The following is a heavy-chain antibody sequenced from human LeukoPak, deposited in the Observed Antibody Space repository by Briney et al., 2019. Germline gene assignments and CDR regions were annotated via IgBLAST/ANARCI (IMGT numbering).Heavy chain of an antibody. Sequence: SETQSLTCTVSGGSISSYYWSWIRQPPGKGLEWIGYIYYSGRTNYNPSLKSRVTIAVDKSKSQFSLKLTSVTAADTAVYYCARQDIGYCSGGSCPSIFDYWGQGSLVTVSS. CDR3: ARQDIGYCSGGSCPSIFDY. V-gene: IGHV4-59*08. J-gene: IGHJ4*02. CDR1: GGSISSYY. D-gene: IGHD2-15*01. CDR2: IYYSGRT.